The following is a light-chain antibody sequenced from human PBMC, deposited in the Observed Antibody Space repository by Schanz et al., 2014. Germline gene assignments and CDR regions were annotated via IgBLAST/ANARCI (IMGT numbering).Light chain of an antibody. Sequence: QSVLTQPASVSGSPGQSITISCTGTSSDVGGYNYVSWYQQHPGKAPNLMIYDVSNRPSGVSNRFSGSKSGNTASLTISGLHGAEEADYYCSSYTSSSTLWVFGGGTKLTVL. CDR2: DVS. CDR1: SSDVGGYNY. CDR3: SSYTSSSTLWV. V-gene: IGLV2-14*01. J-gene: IGLJ3*02.